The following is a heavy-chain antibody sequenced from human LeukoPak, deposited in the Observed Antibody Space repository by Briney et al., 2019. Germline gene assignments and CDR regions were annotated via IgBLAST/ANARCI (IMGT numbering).Heavy chain of an antibody. CDR2: ISAYNGNT. CDR3: ARLLNFWSSNYYYYYMDV. D-gene: IGHD3-3*01. Sequence: GESLKISCKASGYTFTSYGISWVRQAPGQGLEWMGWISAYNGNTNYAQKLQGRVTMTTDTSTSTAYMELRSLRSDDTAVYYCARLLNFWSSNYYYYYMDVWGKGTTVTVSS. CDR1: GYTFTSYG. J-gene: IGHJ6*03. V-gene: IGHV1-18*01.